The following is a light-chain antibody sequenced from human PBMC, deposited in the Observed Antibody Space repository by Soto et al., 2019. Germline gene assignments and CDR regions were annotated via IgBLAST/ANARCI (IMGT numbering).Light chain of an antibody. V-gene: IGKV3-20*01. Sequence: EIVLTQSPGTLSLSLGERATLSCRASQSVSTKYVAWYQQKPGQTPSLLIYGTSNRAADIPDRFSGSGSGTDFSLTISRLEPEDFAVYYCQHYGSSLPDTFGHGTKLEIK. CDR3: QHYGSSLPDT. J-gene: IGKJ2*01. CDR2: GTS. CDR1: QSVSTKY.